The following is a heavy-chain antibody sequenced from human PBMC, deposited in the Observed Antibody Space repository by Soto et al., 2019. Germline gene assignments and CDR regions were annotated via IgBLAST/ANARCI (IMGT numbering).Heavy chain of an antibody. CDR2: IYHSGST. Sequence: QVQLQESGPGLVKPSGTLSLTCAVSGASISSTNWWSWVRQPPGKGLEWIGEIYHSGSTNYNPSLKSRVTMSIXXXXNXFYLNXXSVXXADXAVYYCTKGNLPTFEYWGQGTLVTVSS. J-gene: IGHJ4*02. V-gene: IGHV4-4*02. CDR3: TKGNLPTFEY. CDR1: GASISSTNW.